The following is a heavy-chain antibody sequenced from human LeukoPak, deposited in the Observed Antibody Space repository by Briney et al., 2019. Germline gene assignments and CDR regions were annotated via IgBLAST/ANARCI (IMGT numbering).Heavy chain of an antibody. V-gene: IGHV3-23*01. Sequence: GGSLRLSCAASGFTFSSYAMSWVRQAPGKGLEWVSAISGSGGSTYYADSVKGRFTISRDNSKNTLYLQMDSLRAEDTAVYYCARNRGWLQFDYWGQGTLVTVSS. CDR2: ISGSGGST. J-gene: IGHJ4*02. CDR3: ARNRGWLQFDY. D-gene: IGHD5-12*01. CDR1: GFTFSSYA.